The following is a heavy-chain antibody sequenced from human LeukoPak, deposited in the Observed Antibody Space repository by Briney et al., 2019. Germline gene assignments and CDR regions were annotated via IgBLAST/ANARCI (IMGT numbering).Heavy chain of an antibody. CDR2: ISGSGGST. CDR1: GFTVSSNY. Sequence: PGGSLRLSCAASGFTVSSNYMSWVRQAPGKGLEWVSAISGSGGSTYYADSVKGRFTISRDNSKNTLYLQMNSLRAEDTAVYYCAKGMLIVVPGGDAFDIWGQGTMVTVSS. CDR3: AKGMLIVVPGGDAFDI. D-gene: IGHD2-15*01. V-gene: IGHV3-23*01. J-gene: IGHJ3*02.